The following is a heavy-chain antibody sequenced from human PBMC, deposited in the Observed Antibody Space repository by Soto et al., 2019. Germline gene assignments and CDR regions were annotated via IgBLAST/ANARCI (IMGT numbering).Heavy chain of an antibody. J-gene: IGHJ6*02. CDR1: GGSISSGDYY. CDR2: IYYSGST. V-gene: IGHV4-30-4*01. D-gene: IGHD3-3*01. CDR3: ARDPPTIFGVVGIMDV. Sequence: SETLSLTCTVSGGSISSGDYYWSWIRQPQGKGLEWIGYIYYSGSTYSNPSLKSRVTISVDTSKNQFSLKLSSVTAADTAVYYCARDPPTIFGVVGIMDVWGQGTTVTVSS.